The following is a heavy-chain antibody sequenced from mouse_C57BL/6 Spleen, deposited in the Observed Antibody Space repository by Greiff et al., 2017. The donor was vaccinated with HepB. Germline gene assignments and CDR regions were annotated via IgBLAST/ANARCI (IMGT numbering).Heavy chain of an antibody. Sequence: QVQLKQPGAELVKPGASVKMSCKASGYTFTSYWITWVKQRPGQGLEWIGDIYPGSGSTKYNEKFKSKATLTVDTSSSTAYMQLSSLTSEDSAVYYCASHGYSYAMDYWGQGTSVTVSS. J-gene: IGHJ4*01. D-gene: IGHD2-3*01. CDR2: IYPGSGST. CDR3: ASHGYSYAMDY. V-gene: IGHV1-55*01. CDR1: GYTFTSYW.